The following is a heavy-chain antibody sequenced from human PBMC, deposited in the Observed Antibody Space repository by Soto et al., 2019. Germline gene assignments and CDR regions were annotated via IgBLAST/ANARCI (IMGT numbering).Heavy chain of an antibody. V-gene: IGHV3-53*01. CDR1: GFNVSSNY. CDR3: TRDRGFDM. J-gene: IGHJ3*02. CDR2: INNGGNT. Sequence: EVQLVESGGGLIQPGGSLRLSCAASGFNVSSNYMRWVRQAPGKGLEWVSIINNGGNTHYADSVKGRITITRDNSKNTVYLLRTRLRADDTAAYYCTRDRGFDMWGQGTTVNVSS.